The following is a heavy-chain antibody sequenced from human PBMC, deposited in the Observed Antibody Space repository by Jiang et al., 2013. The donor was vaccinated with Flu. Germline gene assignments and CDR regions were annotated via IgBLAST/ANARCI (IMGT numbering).Heavy chain of an antibody. Sequence: KSRVTISVDTSKNQFSLKLSSVTAADTAVYYCARGGFWSGYYRPPAYYYYGMDVWGQGTTVTVSS. CDR3: ARGGFWSGYYRPPAYYYYGMDV. V-gene: IGHV4-59*09. J-gene: IGHJ6*02. D-gene: IGHD3-3*01.